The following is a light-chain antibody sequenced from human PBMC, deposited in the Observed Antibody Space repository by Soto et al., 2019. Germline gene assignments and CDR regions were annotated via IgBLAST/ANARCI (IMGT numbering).Light chain of an antibody. J-gene: IGKJ3*01. CDR2: DAS. CDR3: QQRSNWIFT. V-gene: IGKV3-11*01. Sequence: EVVLTQSPATLSLSPGEGATLSCRASQSVSNYLAWYHQRPGQAPRLLIYDASSRATGIPARFSGSGSGTDFTLTITSLEPEDFSVYYCQQRSNWIFTFGPGTIVDIK. CDR1: QSVSNY.